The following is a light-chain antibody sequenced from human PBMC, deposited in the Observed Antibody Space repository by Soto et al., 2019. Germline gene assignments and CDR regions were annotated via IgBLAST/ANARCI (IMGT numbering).Light chain of an antibody. J-gene: IGKJ3*01. Sequence: EIVLTQSPGTLSLSPGERATLTCRASQSVTSNFLAWYQQKPGQAPRLLMYGASSRATDIPDRFSGSGSGTEFTLTISRLEPEDFAQYYCHQYGSSPLTFGPGTKVDIK. CDR3: HQYGSSPLT. V-gene: IGKV3-20*01. CDR2: GAS. CDR1: QSVTSNF.